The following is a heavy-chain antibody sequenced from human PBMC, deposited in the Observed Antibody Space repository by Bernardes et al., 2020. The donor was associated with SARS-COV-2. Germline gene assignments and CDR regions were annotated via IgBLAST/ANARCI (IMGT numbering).Heavy chain of an antibody. CDR1: GFTFSSYW. Sequence: GGSLRLSCAASGFTFSSYWMHWVQQIPGRGLVWLSRISTDGRTTNYADSVEGRFTISRDNAKNTLWLQMNSLGADDTAVYYCARGASSGYRIDYWGPGTLVTVSS. J-gene: IGHJ4*02. CDR2: ISTDGRTT. D-gene: IGHD3-22*01. CDR3: ARGASSGYRIDY. V-gene: IGHV3-74*01.